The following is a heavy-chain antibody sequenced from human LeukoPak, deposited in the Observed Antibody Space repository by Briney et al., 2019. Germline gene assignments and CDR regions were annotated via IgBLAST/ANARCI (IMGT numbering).Heavy chain of an antibody. V-gene: IGHV5-51*01. D-gene: IGHD6-6*01. CDR2: IYPGDSDT. CDR1: GSRFTSYW. CDR3: ARPQSIDINWFDP. Sequence: GESLKISCKGSGSRFTSYWIGWVRQMPGKGLEWMGIIYPGDSDTRYSPSFQGQVTISADKSISTAYLQWSSLKASDTAMYYCARPQSIDINWFDPWGQGTLVTVSS. J-gene: IGHJ5*02.